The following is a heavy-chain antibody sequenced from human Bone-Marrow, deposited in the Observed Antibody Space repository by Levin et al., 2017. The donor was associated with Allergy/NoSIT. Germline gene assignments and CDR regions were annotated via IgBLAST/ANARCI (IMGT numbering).Heavy chain of an antibody. Sequence: GGSLRLSCAASGFNFDDYTIHWVRQAPGKGLEWVSLISWDGGTRWYVDSVKGRFTISRDNSKTSVHLQMNSLRTEDTALYYCAKDISLRGIAVADYWGQGTLVTVSS. CDR2: ISWDGGTR. CDR1: GFNFDDYT. V-gene: IGHV3-43*01. D-gene: IGHD6-19*01. CDR3: AKDISLRGIAVADY. J-gene: IGHJ4*02.